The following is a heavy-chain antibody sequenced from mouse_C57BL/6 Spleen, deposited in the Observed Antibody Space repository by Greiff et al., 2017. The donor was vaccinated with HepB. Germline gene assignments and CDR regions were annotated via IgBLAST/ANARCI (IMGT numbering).Heavy chain of an antibody. CDR2: IDPSDSYT. CDR3: ARKDDYLYAMDY. V-gene: IGHV1-69*01. Sequence: QVQLQQSGAELVMPGASVKLSCKASGYTFTSYWMHWVKQRPGQGLEWIGEIDPSDSYTNYNQKFKGKSTLTVDKSSSTAYVQLSSLTSEDSAVYYCARKDDYLYAMDYWGQGTSVTVSS. CDR1: GYTFTSYW. J-gene: IGHJ4*01. D-gene: IGHD2-4*01.